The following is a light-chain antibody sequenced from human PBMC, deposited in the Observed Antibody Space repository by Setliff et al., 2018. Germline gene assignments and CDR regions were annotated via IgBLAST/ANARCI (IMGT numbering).Light chain of an antibody. CDR2: DVT. J-gene: IGLJ1*01. CDR3: CSYTGFSYV. Sequence: QSALTQPRSVSGSPGQSVTISCTGASRDVGAYNYVSWYQQHPGKVPKLMIYDVTKRPSGVPDRFSGSKSGNTASLTVSGLQAEDEADYYCCSYTGFSYVFGSGTKPPS. V-gene: IGLV2-11*01. CDR1: SRDVGAYNY.